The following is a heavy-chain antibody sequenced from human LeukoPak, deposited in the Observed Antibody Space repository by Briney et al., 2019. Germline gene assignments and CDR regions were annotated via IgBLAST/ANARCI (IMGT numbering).Heavy chain of an antibody. J-gene: IGHJ4*02. Sequence: GGSPRLSCAASGFTFSSYSMNWVRQAPGKGLEWVSSISSSSSYIYYADSVKGRFTISRDSAKNSLYLQMNSLRAEDTAVYYCATLPSAYCGGDCPTNFDYWGQGTLVTVSS. CDR3: ATLPSAYCGGDCPTNFDY. D-gene: IGHD2-21*02. V-gene: IGHV3-21*01. CDR1: GFTFSSYS. CDR2: ISSSSSYI.